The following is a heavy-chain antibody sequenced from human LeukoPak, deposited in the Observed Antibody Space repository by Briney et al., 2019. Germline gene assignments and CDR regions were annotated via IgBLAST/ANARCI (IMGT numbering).Heavy chain of an antibody. Sequence: GGSLRLSCAASGFTFSSYAMNWVRQAPGKGLEWVSIISASSGTTYYADSVKGRFTVSRDNSKDTLYLQMNSLRPEDTAVYYCTKEGRYHHFDPWGQGTLVTVSS. D-gene: IGHD3-9*01. CDR1: GFTFSSYA. J-gene: IGHJ5*02. V-gene: IGHV3-23*01. CDR2: ISASSGTT. CDR3: TKEGRYHHFDP.